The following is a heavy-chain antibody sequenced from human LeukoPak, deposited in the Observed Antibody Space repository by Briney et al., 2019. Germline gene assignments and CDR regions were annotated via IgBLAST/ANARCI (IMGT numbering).Heavy chain of an antibody. CDR1: GFTVSNNY. J-gene: IGHJ4*02. CDR2: ISSSSSYI. CDR3: ARDRVSGGMAYFDS. V-gene: IGHV3-21*01. Sequence: PGGSLRLSCAASGFTVSNNYLSWVRQAPGKGLEWVSSISSSSSYIYYADSVKGRFTISRDNAQNSLYLQMNSLRAEDTAVYYCARDRVSGGMAYFDSWGQGTLVTVSS. D-gene: IGHD1-26*01.